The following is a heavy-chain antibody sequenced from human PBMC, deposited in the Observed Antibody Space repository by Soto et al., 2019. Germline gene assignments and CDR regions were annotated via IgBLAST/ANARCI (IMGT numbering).Heavy chain of an antibody. CDR1: GFTFSNAW. D-gene: IGHD3-10*01. CDR3: TTGPWFGELTLNDY. Sequence: GGSLRLSCAASGFTFSNAWMSWVRQAPGKGLEWVGRIKSKTDGGTTDYAAPVKGRFTISRDDSKNTLYLQMNSLKTEDTAVYYCTTGPWFGELTLNDYWGQGTLVIVSS. CDR2: IKSKTDGGTT. J-gene: IGHJ4*02. V-gene: IGHV3-15*01.